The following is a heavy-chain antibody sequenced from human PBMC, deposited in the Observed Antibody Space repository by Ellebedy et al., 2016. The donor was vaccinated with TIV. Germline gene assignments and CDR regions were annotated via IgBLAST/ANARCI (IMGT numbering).Heavy chain of an antibody. V-gene: IGHV3-30-3*01. CDR1: GFTFNSYA. D-gene: IGHD6-19*01. CDR2: ISYDDSSK. CDR3: ARDLDKSSGWYGGAAY. J-gene: IGHJ4*02. Sequence: GESLKISCAASGFTFNSYAMHWVRQAPGKGLEWVAVISYDDSSKYYADSVKGRFTISRDNSMTTLYLEMNSLRAEDTAVYYCARDLDKSSGWYGGAAYWGQGTMVTVSS.